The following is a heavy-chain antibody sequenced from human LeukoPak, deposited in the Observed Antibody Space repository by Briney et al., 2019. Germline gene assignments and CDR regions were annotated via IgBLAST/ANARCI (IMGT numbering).Heavy chain of an antibody. J-gene: IGHJ6*03. CDR3: ARFTSSSSMDV. CDR2: IYTGGIT. V-gene: IGHV4-4*07. Sequence: SGTLSLTCSVSGGSIGSFYWSWLRQPAGKGLEWIGRIYTGGITNYNPSLKSRVTMSIDMSKNQFSLKLSSVTAADTAVYYCARFTSSSSMDVWGKGTTVTVSS. CDR1: GGSIGSFY. D-gene: IGHD6-6*01.